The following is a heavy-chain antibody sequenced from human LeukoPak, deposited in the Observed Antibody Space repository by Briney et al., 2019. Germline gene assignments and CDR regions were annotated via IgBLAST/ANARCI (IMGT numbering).Heavy chain of an antibody. J-gene: IGHJ4*02. CDR3: ARHQSYGSGTYYAPFDY. D-gene: IGHD3-10*01. CDR1: GGSIDSYY. V-gene: IGHV4-59*08. Sequence: SETLSLTCTVSGGSIDSYYWSWIRQPPGKGLEWIGYIYYTGSTEYHPSLKSRVTISVDTSRNQFSLKLSSVTAADTAVYYCARHQSYGSGTYYAPFDYWGQGILVTVSS. CDR2: IYYTGST.